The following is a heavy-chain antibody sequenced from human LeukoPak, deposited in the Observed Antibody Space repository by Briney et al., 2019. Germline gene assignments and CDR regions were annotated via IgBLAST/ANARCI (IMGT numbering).Heavy chain of an antibody. CDR1: GGSIGSSSYY. CDR2: IYYSGRT. Sequence: SETLSLTCTVSGGSIGSSSYYWGWIRQSPGKGLEWIGDIYYSGRTYNKNPSLESRVTISIDTSKSQFSLKLSSVSAADTAIYYCASVGKLGYYFDFWGQGTLVTVSS. J-gene: IGHJ4*02. V-gene: IGHV4-39*01. D-gene: IGHD7-27*01. CDR3: ASVGKLGYYFDF.